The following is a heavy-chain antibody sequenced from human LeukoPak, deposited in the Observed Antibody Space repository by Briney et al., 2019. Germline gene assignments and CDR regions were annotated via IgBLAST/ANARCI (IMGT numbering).Heavy chain of an antibody. V-gene: IGHV4-59*01. Sequence: SETLSLTCTVSGGSISSYYWNWIRQPPGKGLEWIGYIYYSGSTNYNPSLNSRVTISVDTSKNQFSLKLTSVTAADTAVYYCARVPSSSWYNWYFDLWGRGTLVIVSS. CDR3: ARVPSSSWYNWYFDL. J-gene: IGHJ2*01. CDR1: GGSISSYY. D-gene: IGHD6-13*01. CDR2: IYYSGST.